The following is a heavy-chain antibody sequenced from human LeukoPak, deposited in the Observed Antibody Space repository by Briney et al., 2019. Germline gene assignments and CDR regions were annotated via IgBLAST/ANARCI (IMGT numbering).Heavy chain of an antibody. J-gene: IGHJ3*02. CDR1: GFSSSTYA. CDR2: ISGSGGST. D-gene: IGHD1-26*01. V-gene: IGHV3-23*01. CDR3: AKDLGRWELLDAFDI. Sequence: RGSLRLSCAPSGFSSSTYAMSWVRHAPEGGLGWVSAISGSGGSTYYADSGKGRFSISRDNSKNTLYLQMNSLRAEDTAVYYCAKDLGRWELLDAFDIWGQGTMVTVSS.